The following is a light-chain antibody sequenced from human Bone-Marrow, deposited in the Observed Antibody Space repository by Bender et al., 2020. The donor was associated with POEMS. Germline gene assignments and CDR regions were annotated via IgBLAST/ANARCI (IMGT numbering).Light chain of an antibody. J-gene: IGLJ3*02. CDR2: EGS. Sequence: QSALTQPASVSGSLGQSITISCTGTSGDIGTYILVSWYQQRPGKAPTLIFYEGSQRPSGVSNRFSGSKSGSAAFLTISGLRAEDEGDYHCCSYAGSHSWVFGGGTRVTVL. CDR1: SGDIGTYIL. CDR3: CSYAGSHSWV. V-gene: IGLV2-23*01.